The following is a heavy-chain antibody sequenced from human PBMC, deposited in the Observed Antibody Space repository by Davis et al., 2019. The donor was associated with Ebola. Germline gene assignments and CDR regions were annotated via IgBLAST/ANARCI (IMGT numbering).Heavy chain of an antibody. D-gene: IGHD3-22*01. CDR1: GFTFSSYS. CDR2: ISSSSSYL. CDR3: ARDTYYDSSGYYYGGGY. J-gene: IGHJ4*02. V-gene: IGHV3-21*01. Sequence: GESLKISCAASGFTFSSYSMNWVRQAPGKGLEWVSSISSSSSYLYYADSVKGRFTISRDNAKNSLYLQMNSLRAEDTAVYYCARDTYYDSSGYYYGGGYWGQGTLVTVSS.